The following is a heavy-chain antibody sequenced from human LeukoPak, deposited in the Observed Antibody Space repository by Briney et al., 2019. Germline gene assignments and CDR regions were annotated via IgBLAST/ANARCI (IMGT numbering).Heavy chain of an antibody. Sequence: SVKVSXKASGGTFTNYAVSWVRQAPGQGLEWMGRIIPTFGTANYAQKFQGRVTFTTDESTTTAYMELYSLRSEDTAVYYCVRDTPLGTGTKAFYLAYWGQGTLVTVSS. D-gene: IGHD1-7*01. CDR3: VRDTPLGTGTKAFYLAY. CDR2: IIPTFGTA. J-gene: IGHJ4*02. CDR1: GGTFTNYA. V-gene: IGHV1-69*05.